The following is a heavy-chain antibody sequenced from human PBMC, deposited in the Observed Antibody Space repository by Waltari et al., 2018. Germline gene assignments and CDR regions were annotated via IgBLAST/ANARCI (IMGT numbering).Heavy chain of an antibody. D-gene: IGHD6-6*01. J-gene: IGHJ4*02. Sequence: QLQLQESGPGLVKPSETLSLTCTVSGGSISSSRYYWGWFRHPTGKDMECIGSLYYSGSTYYNPSLKSRVTISVDTSKNQFSLKLSSVTAADTAVYYCARLKKAPYKPSSSSSAYFDYWGQGTLVTVSS. CDR1: GGSISSSRYY. CDR2: LYYSGST. V-gene: IGHV4-39*01. CDR3: ARLKKAPYKPSSSSSAYFDY.